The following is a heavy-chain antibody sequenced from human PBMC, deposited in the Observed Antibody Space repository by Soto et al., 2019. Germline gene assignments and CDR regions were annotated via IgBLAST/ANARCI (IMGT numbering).Heavy chain of an antibody. J-gene: IGHJ6*02. V-gene: IGHV4-30-2*01. CDR1: GGSIISGGYS. D-gene: IGHD3-10*01. Sequence: SETLSLTCAVSGGSIISGGYSWSWIRQPPGKGLEWIGYIYHSGSTYYNPSLKSRVTISVDRSKNQFSLKLSSVTAADTAVYYCATTLPSTNTYYYGSGSYYNDYGMDVWGQGTTVTVSS. CDR3: ATTLPSTNTYYYGSGSYYNDYGMDV. CDR2: IYHSGST.